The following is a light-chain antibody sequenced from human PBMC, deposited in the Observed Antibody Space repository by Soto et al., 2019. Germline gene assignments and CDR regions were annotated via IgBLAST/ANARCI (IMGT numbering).Light chain of an antibody. CDR3: QQYKNWPTIT. J-gene: IGKJ5*01. CDR2: GAS. CDR1: QSVSSN. Sequence: EIVMTQSPAILSVSPGERATLSCRASQSVSSNLAWYQQKPCQAPRLLIYGASTRATGIPARFSGSGSGTEFTLTISSLQSEDFAVYYCQQYKNWPTITFGQGTRLEIK. V-gene: IGKV3-15*01.